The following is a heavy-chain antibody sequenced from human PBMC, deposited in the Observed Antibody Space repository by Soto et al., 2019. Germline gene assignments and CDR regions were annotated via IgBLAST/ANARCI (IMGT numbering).Heavy chain of an antibody. CDR1: GYTFTSYG. J-gene: IGHJ6*02. CDR2: ISAYNGNT. D-gene: IGHD2-2*01. CDR3: ARVVVVPAASLRYYYGLDV. Sequence: QVQLVQSGAEVKKPGASVKVSCKASGYTFTSYGISWVRQAPGQGREWMGWISAYNGNTNYAQKLQGRVTMTTDTSTSTAYMELRSLRSDDTAVYYCARVVVVPAASLRYYYGLDVWGQGTTVTVSS. V-gene: IGHV1-18*04.